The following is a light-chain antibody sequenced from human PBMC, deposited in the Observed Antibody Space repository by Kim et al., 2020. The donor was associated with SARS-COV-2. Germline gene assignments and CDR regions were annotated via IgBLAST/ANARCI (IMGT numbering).Light chain of an antibody. CDR1: SSDVGGYNY. V-gene: IGLV2-14*03. CDR2: DVS. CDR3: SSYTSSSTIV. J-gene: IGLJ1*01. Sequence: GQSITIACTGTSSDVGGYNYVAWYQQHQGKAPKLMIYDVSNRPAGVSNRFSGSKSGNTASLTISGLQAEDEADYYCSSYTSSSTIVFGTGTKVTVL.